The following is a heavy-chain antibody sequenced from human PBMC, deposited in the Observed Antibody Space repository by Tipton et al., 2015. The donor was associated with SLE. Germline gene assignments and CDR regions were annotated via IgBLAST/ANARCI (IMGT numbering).Heavy chain of an antibody. D-gene: IGHD3-3*01. CDR1: GFTFSSYG. CDR2: ISYDGSNK. V-gene: IGHV3-30*18. CDR3: AKDKHYDFWSGSGGMDV. Sequence: QLVQSGGGVVQPGRSLRLSCAASGFTFSSYGMHWVRQAPGKGLEWVAVISYDGSNKYYADSVKGRFTISRDNSKNTLYLQMNSLRAEDTAVYYCAKDKHYDFWSGSGGMDVWGQGTTVTVSS. J-gene: IGHJ6*02.